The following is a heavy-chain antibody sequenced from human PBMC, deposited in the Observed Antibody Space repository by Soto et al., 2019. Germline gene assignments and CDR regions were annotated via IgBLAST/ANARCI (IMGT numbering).Heavy chain of an antibody. D-gene: IGHD3-10*02. J-gene: IGHJ6*02. CDR3: ARELEVVRGVTLGYYYGMDV. CDR1: GFTFSSYG. V-gene: IGHV3-33*08. Sequence: PGGSLRLSCAASGFTFSSYGMHGVRQAPGKGLEWVAVIWYDGSNKYYADSVKGRFTISRDNSKNTLYLQMNSLRAEDTAVYYCARELEVVRGVTLGYYYGMDVWGQGTTVTVSS. CDR2: IWYDGSNK.